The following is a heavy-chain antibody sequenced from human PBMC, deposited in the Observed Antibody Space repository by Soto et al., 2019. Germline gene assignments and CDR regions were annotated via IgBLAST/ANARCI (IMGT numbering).Heavy chain of an antibody. CDR2: IRSTTGYM. V-gene: IGHV3-21*01. CDR1: GFTFSTYS. CDR3: ARSTSLGGMDV. J-gene: IGHJ6*02. Sequence: EVQLVESGGGLVKPGGSLRLSCAASGFTFSTYSMNWVRQAPGEGLEWVSSIRSTTGYMYNADSVKGRFTISRDNAKNPLSLQMISLRAEDTAVYYCARSTSLGGMDVWGQGTTVTVSS. D-gene: IGHD1-1*01.